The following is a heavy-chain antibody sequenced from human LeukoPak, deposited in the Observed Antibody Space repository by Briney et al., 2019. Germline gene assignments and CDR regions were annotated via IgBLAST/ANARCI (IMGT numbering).Heavy chain of an antibody. J-gene: IGHJ3*01. D-gene: IGHD3-22*01. V-gene: IGHV4-59*01. CDR3: ARGYYGGRGYYYVNAFDL. CDR1: GGSINNSY. Sequence: LQTLSLTCTVSGGSINNSYWNSIRQPPGKGLEWIGYIYYSGGTNFNPSLKSRVTISVDTSKNQFSLRLSSVTAAGPAIYYCARGYYGGRGYYYVNAFDLWGQGTMVTVSS. CDR2: IYYSGGT.